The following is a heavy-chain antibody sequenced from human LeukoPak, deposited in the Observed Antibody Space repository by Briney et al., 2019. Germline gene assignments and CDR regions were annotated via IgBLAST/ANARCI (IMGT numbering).Heavy chain of an antibody. CDR2: IYSGGST. D-gene: IGHD1-14*01. V-gene: IGHV3-53*04. J-gene: IGHJ6*02. CDR3: ARGALGPDYYYYGMDV. Sequence: GGSLRLSCAASGFTVSSNYMSWVRQAPGKGLEWVSVIYSGGSTYYADSVKGRFTISRHNSKNTLYLQMNSLRAEDTAVYYCARGALGPDYYYYGMDVWGQGTTVTVSS. CDR1: GFTVSSNY.